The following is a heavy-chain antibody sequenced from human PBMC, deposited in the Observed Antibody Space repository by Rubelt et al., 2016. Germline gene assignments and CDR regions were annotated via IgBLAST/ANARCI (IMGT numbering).Heavy chain of an antibody. CDR3: ARDRIRIAARQGWYFDL. Sequence: QVQLVQSGAEVKKPGASVKVSCKASGYTFTSYGISWVRQAPGQGLEWMGWISAYNGNPNYAQKRQGRVTITTATSTSTAYSGLRGLRSDDTAGYYCARDRIRIAARQGWYFDLWGRGTLVTVSS. V-gene: IGHV1-18*01. D-gene: IGHD6-6*01. CDR2: ISAYNGNP. CDR1: GYTFTSYG. J-gene: IGHJ2*01.